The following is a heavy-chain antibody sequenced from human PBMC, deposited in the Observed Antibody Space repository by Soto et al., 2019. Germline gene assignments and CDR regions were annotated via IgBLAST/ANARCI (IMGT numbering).Heavy chain of an antibody. CDR3: ARADSSGRYAYHGMDV. Sequence: EVQVVESGGGLVQPGGSLRLSCAASGFTVSSNYMNWVRQAPGKGLEWVSVIYSGGSTYYADSVKGRFTISRDNSKNTLYLQMNSLRAEDTAVYYCARADSSGRYAYHGMDVWGQGTTVTVSS. CDR1: GFTVSSNY. J-gene: IGHJ6*02. V-gene: IGHV3-66*01. D-gene: IGHD3-22*01. CDR2: IYSGGST.